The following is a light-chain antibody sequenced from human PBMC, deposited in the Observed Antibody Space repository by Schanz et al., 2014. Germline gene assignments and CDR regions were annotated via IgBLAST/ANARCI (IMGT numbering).Light chain of an antibody. CDR3: KQRSNWPLT. CDR2: DAS. V-gene: IGKV3-11*01. CDR1: QSVSSF. Sequence: EIVLTQSPATLSLSPGDRATLSCRASQSVSSFLAWYQQKRGQAPRLLIYDASNRATGIPARFSGSGSGTDFTLTISSLEAEDVAVYYCKQRSNWPLTFGGGTKVAIK. J-gene: IGKJ4*01.